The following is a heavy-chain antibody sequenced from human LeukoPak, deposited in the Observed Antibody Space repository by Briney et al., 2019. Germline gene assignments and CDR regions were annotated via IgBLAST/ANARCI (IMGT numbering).Heavy chain of an antibody. CDR2: IYPGDSDT. J-gene: IGHJ6*03. D-gene: IGHD3-10*01. Sequence: GESLKLSCKGSGYSFTRYWIVWVHQMPGKGLEWMGIIYPGDSDTRYSPSFEGQVTISADKSISTAYLQWRSLKASDTAMYYCARVGGCSYLSCLPPYYNSWYMDVWGKGTTVTVSS. V-gene: IGHV5-51*07. CDR3: ARVGGCSYLSCLPPYYNSWYMDV. CDR1: GYSFTRYW.